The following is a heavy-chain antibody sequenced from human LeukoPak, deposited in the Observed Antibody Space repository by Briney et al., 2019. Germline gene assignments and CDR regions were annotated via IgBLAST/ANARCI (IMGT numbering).Heavy chain of an antibody. V-gene: IGHV4-30-2*01. CDR2: IYHSGST. CDR1: GGPISSGGYY. CDR3: ARDPRIRGIAAAGLFDY. J-gene: IGHJ4*02. D-gene: IGHD6-13*01. Sequence: SETLSLTCTVSGGPISSGGYYWSWIRQPPGKGLEWIGYIYHSGSTYYNPSLRSRVTISVDTSKNQFSLKLSSVTAADTAVYYCARDPRIRGIAAAGLFDYWGQGTLVTVSS.